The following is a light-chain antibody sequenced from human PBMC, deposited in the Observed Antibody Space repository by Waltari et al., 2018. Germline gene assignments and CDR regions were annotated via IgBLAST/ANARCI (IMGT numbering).Light chain of an antibody. CDR1: NSNIGANYD. J-gene: IGLJ3*02. CDR3: QSYDNSLNGLWV. Sequence: QSVLTQPPSVSGAPGQRVTISCTGSNSNIGANYDVHWYQQIPGTAPKPRTFSKFNPPSGGPDLFAGSKSGSSASLAITGLQAEDEADYYCQSYDNSLNGLWVFGGGTKLTVL. CDR2: SKF. V-gene: IGLV1-40*01.